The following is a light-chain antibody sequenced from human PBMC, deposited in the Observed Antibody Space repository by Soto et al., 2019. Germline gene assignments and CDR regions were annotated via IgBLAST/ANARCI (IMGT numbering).Light chain of an antibody. Sequence: QLVLTQSPSASASLGASLKLTCTLSSGHSSYAIAWHQQRPEKGPRYLMKLNSDGSHSKGDGIPDRFSGSSSGAERYLTISSLQSEDEADYYCQTWGTGIRVFGGGTKVTVL. CDR1: SGHSSYA. J-gene: IGLJ3*02. CDR2: LNSDGSH. V-gene: IGLV4-69*01. CDR3: QTWGTGIRV.